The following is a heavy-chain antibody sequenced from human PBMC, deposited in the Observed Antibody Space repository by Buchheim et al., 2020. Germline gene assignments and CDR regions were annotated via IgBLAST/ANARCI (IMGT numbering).Heavy chain of an antibody. Sequence: QVQLQQWGAGLLKPSETLSLTCAVYGGSFSGYYWSWIRQPPGKGLEWIGEINHSGSTNYNPPPKRRVTISVDTSKNHFSLKLSSVTAAGTAVYYCARGHKAGGYYYRYGMDVWGQGTT. CDR3: ARGHKAGGYYYRYGMDV. J-gene: IGHJ6*02. V-gene: IGHV4-34*01. CDR2: INHSGST. CDR1: GGSFSGYY. D-gene: IGHD2-15*01.